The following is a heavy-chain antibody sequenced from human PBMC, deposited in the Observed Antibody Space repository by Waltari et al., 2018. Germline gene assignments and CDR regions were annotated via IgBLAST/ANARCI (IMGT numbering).Heavy chain of an antibody. V-gene: IGHV4-38-2*01. CDR3: ARVQITMVRGVIPHCFDY. J-gene: IGHJ4*02. D-gene: IGHD3-10*01. CDR1: GYSISSGYY. CDR2: IYHSGST. Sequence: QVQLQESGPGLVKPSETLSLTCAVSGYSISSGYYWGWIRQPPGKGLEWIGSIYHSGSTYYNPSLKSRVTISVDTSKNQFSLKLSSVTAADTAVYYCARVQITMVRGVIPHCFDYWGQGTLVTVSS.